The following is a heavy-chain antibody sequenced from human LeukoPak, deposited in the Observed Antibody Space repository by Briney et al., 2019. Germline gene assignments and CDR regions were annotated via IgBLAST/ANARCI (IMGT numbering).Heavy chain of an antibody. CDR2: ISYVGSNK. V-gene: IGHV3-30*09. Sequence: GGSLRLSCAASGFIFSRHAMHWVRQAPGKGLEWVAVISYVGSNKYSTASVKGRFAVSRDNSRNTLSLQMNSLRPEDTAVYYCARANGLRYEPSTFDYWGQGTLVTVSS. D-gene: IGHD2-2*01. J-gene: IGHJ4*02. CDR1: GFIFSRHA. CDR3: ARANGLRYEPSTFDY.